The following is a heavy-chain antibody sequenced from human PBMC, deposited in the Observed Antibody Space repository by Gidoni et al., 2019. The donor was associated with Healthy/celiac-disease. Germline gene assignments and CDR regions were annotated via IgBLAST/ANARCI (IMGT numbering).Heavy chain of an antibody. Sequence: LQLQESGPGLVKPSETLSLTCTVSGGSISSSSYYWGWIRQPPGKGLEWIGSIYYSGSTYYNPSLKSRVTISVDTSKNQFSLKLSSVTAADTAVYYCARLRFDYYYYYGMDVWGQGTTVTVSS. CDR2: IYYSGST. CDR3: ARLRFDYYYYYGMDV. CDR1: GGSISSSSYY. J-gene: IGHJ6*02. D-gene: IGHD3-3*01. V-gene: IGHV4-39*01.